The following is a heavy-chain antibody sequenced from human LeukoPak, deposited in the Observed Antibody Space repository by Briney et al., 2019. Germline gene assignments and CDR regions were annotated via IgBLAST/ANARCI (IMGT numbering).Heavy chain of an antibody. CDR2: IYPGDSDT. J-gene: IGHJ4*02. D-gene: IGHD4-23*01. V-gene: IGHV5-51*01. CDR1: GYNFGSYW. CDR3: ARRRALRTTVVTWYFEY. Sequence: GESLKISCKGSGYNFGSYWIGWLRQMPGKGLEWMGMIYPGDSDTRYSPSFQGQVTISADKSINTAYLQWSSLKASDTAMYYLARRRALRTTVVTWYFEYWGQGTLVTVSS.